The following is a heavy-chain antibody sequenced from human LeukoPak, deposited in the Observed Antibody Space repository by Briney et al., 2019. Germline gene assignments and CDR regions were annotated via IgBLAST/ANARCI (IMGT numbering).Heavy chain of an antibody. D-gene: IGHD6-19*01. CDR3: ARSGIAVAGSGDY. Sequence: ASVKVSCKVSGYTLTELSMHWVRQAPGKGLEWMGGFDPEDGETIYTPKFQGRVTMTEDTSTDTAYMELSSLRSEDTAVYYCARSGIAVAGSGDYWGQGTLVTVSS. J-gene: IGHJ4*02. CDR2: FDPEDGET. CDR1: GYTLTELS. V-gene: IGHV1-24*01.